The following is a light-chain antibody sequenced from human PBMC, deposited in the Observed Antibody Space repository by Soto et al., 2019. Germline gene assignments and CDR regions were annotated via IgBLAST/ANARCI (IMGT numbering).Light chain of an antibody. CDR3: MQGTHWPIT. J-gene: IGKJ5*01. CDR1: QRLVHSDGIAY. V-gene: IGKV2-30*02. Sequence: DVVMTHSPLSLPVTLGQPASISCRSNQRLVHSDGIAYFSWFQQRPGRSPRXXIYKVSNRDSGVPARFSGSGSGTDVALKISRVEAEDVGVYYCMQGTHWPITFGQGTRLEIK. CDR2: KVS.